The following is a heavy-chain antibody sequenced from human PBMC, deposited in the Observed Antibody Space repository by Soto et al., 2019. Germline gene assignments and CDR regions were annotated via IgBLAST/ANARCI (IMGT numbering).Heavy chain of an antibody. Sequence: QVQLQESGPGLVKPSQTLSLTCTVSGGSISSGDYYWSWIRQHPGKGLEWIGYIYYSGSTYYNPSXXXRXXTAVDTSKNQFSLKLSSVTAADTAVYCCARWWSGSRQGFDPWGQGTLVTVSS. CDR3: ARWWSGSRQGFDP. D-gene: IGHD3-3*01. CDR1: GGSISSGDYY. J-gene: IGHJ5*02. CDR2: IYYSGST. V-gene: IGHV4-31*03.